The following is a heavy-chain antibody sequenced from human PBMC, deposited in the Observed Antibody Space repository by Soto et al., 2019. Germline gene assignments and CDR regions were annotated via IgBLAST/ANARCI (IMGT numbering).Heavy chain of an antibody. J-gene: IGHJ4*02. V-gene: IGHV3-49*03. CDR2: IRSKAYGGTT. CDR1: GFTFGDYA. CDR3: TRVLTSKRDYVWGN. Sequence: GGSLRLSCTASGFTFGDYAMSWFRQAPGKGLEWVGFIRSKAYGGTTEYAASVKGRFTISRDDSKSIAYLQMNSLKTEDTAVYYCTRVLTSKRDYVWGNWGQGTLVTVFS. D-gene: IGHD3-16*01.